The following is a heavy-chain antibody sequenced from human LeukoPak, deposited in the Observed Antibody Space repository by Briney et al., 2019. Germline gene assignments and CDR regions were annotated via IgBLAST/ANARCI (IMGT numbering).Heavy chain of an antibody. D-gene: IGHD3-10*01. CDR3: ARSLIPLVNY. J-gene: IGHJ4*02. V-gene: IGHV3-7*01. CDR1: GFTFSSHW. Sequence: PGGSLRLPCAASGFTFSSHWMTWVRQVPGKRLEWVADIKEDGSEKYYVDSVKGRFTISRDNTKNSLYLQMDRLRAEDTAVYYCARSLIPLVNYGGRGPLATVSS. CDR2: IKEDGSEK.